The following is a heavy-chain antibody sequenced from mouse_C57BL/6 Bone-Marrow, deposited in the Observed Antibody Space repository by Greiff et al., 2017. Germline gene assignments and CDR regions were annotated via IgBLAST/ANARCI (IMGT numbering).Heavy chain of an antibody. D-gene: IGHD1-1*01. V-gene: IGHV1-15*01. CDR1: GYTFTDYE. CDR2: IDPETGGT. CDR3: TRNYGSRAWFAY. Sequence: VQLKESGAELVRPGASVTLSCKASGYTFTDYEMHWVKQTPVHGLEWIGAIDPETGGTAYNQKFKGKAILTADKSSSTAYMELRSLTSEDSAVYYCTRNYGSRAWFAYWGQGTLVTVSA. J-gene: IGHJ3*01.